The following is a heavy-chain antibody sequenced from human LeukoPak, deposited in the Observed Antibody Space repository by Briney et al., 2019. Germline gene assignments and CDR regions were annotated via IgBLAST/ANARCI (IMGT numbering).Heavy chain of an antibody. J-gene: IGHJ4*02. CDR1: GYTFTGYY. Sequence: GASVKVSCKASGYTFTGYYMHWVRQAPGQGLEWMGWINPNSGGTNYAQKFQGRVTMTWDTSISTAYMELSSLRSDDTAVYYCTRDRSGSPDYWGQGTLVTVSS. V-gene: IGHV1-2*02. CDR3: TRDRSGSPDY. D-gene: IGHD3-10*01. CDR2: INPNSGGT.